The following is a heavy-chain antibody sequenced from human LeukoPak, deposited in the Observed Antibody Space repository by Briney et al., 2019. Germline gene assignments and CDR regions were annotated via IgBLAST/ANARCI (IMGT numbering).Heavy chain of an antibody. Sequence: SETLSLTCIVSGGSIGTYYWSWIRQSPGKGLEWIGYIYVTGSTRYNPYLQSRVTISVDTSRSQFFLKMSSVTAADTAVYYCARHIGGGIEDMDVWGTGTKVIVSS. CDR2: IYVTGST. CDR3: ARHIGGGIEDMDV. V-gene: IGHV4-59*08. D-gene: IGHD3-16*02. CDR1: GGSIGTYY. J-gene: IGHJ6*03.